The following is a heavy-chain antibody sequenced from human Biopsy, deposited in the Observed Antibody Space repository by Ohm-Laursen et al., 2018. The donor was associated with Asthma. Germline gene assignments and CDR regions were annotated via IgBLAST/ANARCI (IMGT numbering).Heavy chain of an antibody. V-gene: IGHV1-3*04. CDR2: VNTGNGDT. D-gene: IGHD3-9*01. CDR1: GYTFINFA. Sequence: ASVKVSCKTSGYTFINFAIHWVRQAPGQRLEWMGWVNTGNGDTKYSQKFQGRVTITRDTSASTAYMELRSLRSEDTATYYCARTYYDFLTGQVKDVFGVWGQGTMVTVSS. CDR3: ARTYYDFLTGQVKDVFGV. J-gene: IGHJ3*01.